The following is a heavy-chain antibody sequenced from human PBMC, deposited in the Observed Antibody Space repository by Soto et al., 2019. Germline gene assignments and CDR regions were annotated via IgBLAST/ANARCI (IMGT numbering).Heavy chain of an antibody. V-gene: IGHV4-59*01. CDR2: IYYSGST. Sequence: SETLSLTCTFSVAPITINYWSCIRQSPGKWLEWIGYIYYSGSTTYNPSLKSRVTMSADTSKDQFSLKLNSVTAADTAVYYCAREAGGPYDHGGPGIRVTVS. D-gene: IGHD2-15*01. J-gene: IGHJ4*01. CDR3: AREAGGPYDH. CDR1: VAPITINY.